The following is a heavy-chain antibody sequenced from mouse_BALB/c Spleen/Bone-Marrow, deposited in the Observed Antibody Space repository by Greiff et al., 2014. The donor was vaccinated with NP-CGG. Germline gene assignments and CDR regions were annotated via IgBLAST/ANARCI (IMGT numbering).Heavy chain of an antibody. CDR3: TKPSFYYGSSYWYFDV. V-gene: IGHV14-3*02. Sequence: VQLQQSGAELAKPGASVKLSCTASGFNIKDTYMHWVKQRPEQGLEWIGRIDPANGDTKYDPKSQGKATITADTSSNTAYLQLSSLTSEDTAVYYCTKPSFYYGSSYWYFDVWGAGTTVTVPS. CDR1: GFNIKDTY. D-gene: IGHD1-1*01. CDR2: IDPANGDT. J-gene: IGHJ1*01.